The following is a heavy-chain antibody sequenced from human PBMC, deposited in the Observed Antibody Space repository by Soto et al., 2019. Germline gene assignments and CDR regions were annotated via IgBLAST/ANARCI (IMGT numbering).Heavy chain of an antibody. J-gene: IGHJ4*02. D-gene: IGHD2-15*01. CDR1: GYTFTSYG. CDR2: ISAYNGNK. CDR3: ARNGGFSGGSSPMDY. Sequence: QVQLVQSGGEVKKPGASVKVSCKASGYTFTSYGINWVRQAPGQGLEWVGWISAYNGNKNYAQKLQGRVTMTPATSTSTAYMELRSLRSDDTAVYYCARNGGFSGGSSPMDYWGQGTLVTVSS. V-gene: IGHV1-18*01.